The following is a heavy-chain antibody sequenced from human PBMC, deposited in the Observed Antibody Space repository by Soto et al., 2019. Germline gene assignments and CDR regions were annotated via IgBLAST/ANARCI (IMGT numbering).Heavy chain of an antibody. V-gene: IGHV1-2*02. Sequence: ASVKVSCKASGYTFTDYYIYWLRQAPGHGLEWMGWINPNSGATNYAHNFQGRVTMTGDTSIRAAYMELSRLSSDDTDVYYCAKDQGGYMVSGMDVWGQGTTVTVSS. J-gene: IGHJ6*02. CDR3: AKDQGGYMVSGMDV. CDR1: GYTFTDYY. CDR2: INPNSGAT. D-gene: IGHD2-2*02.